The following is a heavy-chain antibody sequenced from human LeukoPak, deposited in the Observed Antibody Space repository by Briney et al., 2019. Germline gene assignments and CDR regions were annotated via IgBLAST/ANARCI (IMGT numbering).Heavy chain of an antibody. CDR3: ARHYGP. J-gene: IGHJ5*02. D-gene: IGHD3-10*01. V-gene: IGHV4-39*01. Sequence: PGGSLSLSCAASGFTFSSYAMSWVRQPPGKGLEWIGSIYDSGSTYYNPSLKSRVTISVDTSKNQFSLKLNSVTAADTAVYYCARHYGPWGQGTLVTVSS. CDR2: IYDSGST. CDR1: GFTFSSYA.